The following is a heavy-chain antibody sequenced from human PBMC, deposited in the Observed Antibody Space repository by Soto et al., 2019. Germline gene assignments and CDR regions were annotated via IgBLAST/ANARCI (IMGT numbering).Heavy chain of an antibody. CDR1: GGSFSGYY. Sequence: SETLSLTCAVYGGSFSGYYWSWIRQPPGKGLEWIGEINHSGSTNYNPSLKSRVTISVDTSKNQFSLKLSSVTAADTAVYYCERGRTGYMVRGVMRVMAVWGKGTTVTVSS. V-gene: IGHV4-34*01. CDR2: INHSGST. D-gene: IGHD3-10*01. J-gene: IGHJ6*04. CDR3: ERGRTGYMVRGVMRVMAV.